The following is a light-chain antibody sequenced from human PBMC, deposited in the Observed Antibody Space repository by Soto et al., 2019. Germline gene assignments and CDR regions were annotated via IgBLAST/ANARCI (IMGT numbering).Light chain of an antibody. V-gene: IGKV1-9*01. Sequence: IPLTQSPSSLSASVGDRVTITCRASQGVRSYLAWYQQKPGQAPKLLIYGASTLQSGVPSRFSGSGSGTDFTLTISNLQPEDFATYYCQKYDSAPWTFGQGTKVEIK. J-gene: IGKJ1*01. CDR3: QKYDSAPWT. CDR2: GAS. CDR1: QGVRSY.